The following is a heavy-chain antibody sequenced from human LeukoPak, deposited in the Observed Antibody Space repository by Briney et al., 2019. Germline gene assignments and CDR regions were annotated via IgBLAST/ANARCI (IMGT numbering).Heavy chain of an antibody. D-gene: IGHD2-15*01. CDR1: GFTFSSYE. CDR2: IYYSGST. J-gene: IGHJ5*02. V-gene: IGHV4-59*01. CDR3: AREGGGWFDP. Sequence: LRLSCAASGFTFSSYEMNWFRQAPAKGLEWIGYIYYSGSTNYNPSLKSRVTISVDTSKNQFSLKLSSVTAADTAVYYCAREGGGWFDPWGQGTLVTVSS.